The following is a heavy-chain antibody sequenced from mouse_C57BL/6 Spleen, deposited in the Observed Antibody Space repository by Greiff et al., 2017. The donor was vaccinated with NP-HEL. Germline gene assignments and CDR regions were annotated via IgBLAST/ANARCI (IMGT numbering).Heavy chain of an antibody. CDR2: IDPSDSYT. CDR3: ARSPYGSTLFAY. CDR1: GYTFTSYW. Sequence: QVQLQQPGAELVMPGASVKLSCKASGYTFTSYWMHWVKQRPGQGLEWIGEIDPSDSYTNYNQKFKGKSTLTVDKSSSTAYMQLRSLTSEDSAVYYCARSPYGSTLFAYWGQGTLVTVSA. J-gene: IGHJ3*01. D-gene: IGHD1-1*01. V-gene: IGHV1-69*01.